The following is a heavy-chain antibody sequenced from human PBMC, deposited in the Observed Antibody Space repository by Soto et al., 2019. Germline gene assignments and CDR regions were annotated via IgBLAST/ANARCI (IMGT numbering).Heavy chain of an antibody. D-gene: IGHD6-6*01. CDR1: EFTFSTYT. J-gene: IGHJ4*02. V-gene: IGHV3-23*01. CDR2: ISDSGDLT. CDR3: AKHRVASITDRHPKSDY. Sequence: PGGSLRLSCAASEFTFSTYTMTWVRQAPGRGLQWVATISDSGDLTYYADSVKGRFTISRDNSRNTLYLQMSHLRAEDTALYYCAKHRVASITDRHPKSDYWGRGTPATVAS.